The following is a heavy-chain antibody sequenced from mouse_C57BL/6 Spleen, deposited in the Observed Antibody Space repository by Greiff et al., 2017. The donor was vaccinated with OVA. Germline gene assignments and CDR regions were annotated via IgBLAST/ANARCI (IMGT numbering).Heavy chain of an antibody. Sequence: VQLQQPGAELVMPGASVKLSCKASGYTFTSYWMHWVKQRPGQGLEWIGEIDPSDSYTNYNQKFKGKSTLTVDKSSSTAYMQLSSLTSEDSAVYYCAILTTVVAEDVWGTGTTVTVSS. J-gene: IGHJ1*03. CDR2: IDPSDSYT. D-gene: IGHD1-1*01. CDR3: AILTTVVAEDV. CDR1: GYTFTSYW. V-gene: IGHV1-69*01.